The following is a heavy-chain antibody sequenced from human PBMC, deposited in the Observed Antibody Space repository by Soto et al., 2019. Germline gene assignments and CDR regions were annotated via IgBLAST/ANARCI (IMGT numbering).Heavy chain of an antibody. CDR3: AHARNDLVAFDI. D-gene: IGHD6-6*01. V-gene: IGHV2-5*02. J-gene: IGHJ3*02. Sequence: QITLKESGPTLVKPTQTLTLTCTFSGFSLNTGGVGVGWIRQSPGKALEWLGLIYWDDDKRYSPSLKTRLTITKDTSKTQVVLTMTNMEPVDTATYYWAHARNDLVAFDIWGQGTLVTVSS. CDR1: GFSLNTGGVG. CDR2: IYWDDDK.